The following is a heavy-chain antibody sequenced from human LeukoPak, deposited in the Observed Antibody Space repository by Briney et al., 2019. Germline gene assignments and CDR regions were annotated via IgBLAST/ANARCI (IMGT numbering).Heavy chain of an antibody. CDR2: INPSGGST. CDR3: ARDLYMTAVTTGYFDY. Sequence: ASVKVSCKASGYTFTSYGISWVRQAPGQGLEWMGIINPSGGSTSYAQKFQGRLTMTRDTSTSTVYVELSSLRSEDTAVYYCARDLYMTAVTTGYFDYWGQGTLVTVSS. J-gene: IGHJ4*02. D-gene: IGHD4-17*01. V-gene: IGHV1-46*01. CDR1: GYTFTSYG.